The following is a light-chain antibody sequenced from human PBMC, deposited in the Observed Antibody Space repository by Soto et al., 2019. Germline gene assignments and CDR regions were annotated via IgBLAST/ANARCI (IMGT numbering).Light chain of an antibody. CDR1: SSDVGGYKY. Sequence: QSVLTQPASVSGSPGQSITISCTGTSSDVGGYKYVSWYQQHPGKTPKLMIYDVSNRPSGVSNRFSGSKSGNTASLTISGLQAEDEADYYCSSYTSSSTLYVFGTGTKLTGL. CDR2: DVS. V-gene: IGLV2-14*03. J-gene: IGLJ1*01. CDR3: SSYTSSSTLYV.